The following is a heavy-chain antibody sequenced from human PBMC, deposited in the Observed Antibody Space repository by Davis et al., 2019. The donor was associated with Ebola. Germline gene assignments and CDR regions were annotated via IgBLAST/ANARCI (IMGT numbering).Heavy chain of an antibody. D-gene: IGHD5-24*01. J-gene: IGHJ4*02. V-gene: IGHV1-18*01. Sequence: ASVKVSCKGSGYTFTSYGISWVRQAPGQGLEWMGRISAYTGNTDYTPKPQGRVTMTSDTSTKTAYMELRSLRSDDTAVYYCARGEMAPNYWGQGTLVTVSS. CDR2: ISAYTGNT. CDR1: GYTFTSYG. CDR3: ARGEMAPNY.